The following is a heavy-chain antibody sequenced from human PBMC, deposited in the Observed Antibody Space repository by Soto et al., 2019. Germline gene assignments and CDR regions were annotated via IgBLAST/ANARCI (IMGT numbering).Heavy chain of an antibody. D-gene: IGHD5-18*01. Sequence: PSETLSLTCTVSGGSISSYYWSWIRQHPGKGLEWIGYIYYSGSTYYNPSLKSRVTISVDTSKNQFSLKLNSVTAADTAVYYCARDHPHSYGVYYFDYWGQGTPVTVSS. CDR2: IYYSGST. J-gene: IGHJ4*02. CDR3: ARDHPHSYGVYYFDY. CDR1: GGSISSYY. V-gene: IGHV4-59*01.